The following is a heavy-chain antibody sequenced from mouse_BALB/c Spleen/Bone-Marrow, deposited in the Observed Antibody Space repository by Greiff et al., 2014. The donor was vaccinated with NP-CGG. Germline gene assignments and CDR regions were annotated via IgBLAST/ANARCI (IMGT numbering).Heavy chain of an antibody. CDR2: IDPANGNT. D-gene: IGHD2-14*01. CDR3: ASYRYAWYFDV. CDR1: GFNIKDTY. V-gene: IGHV14-3*02. J-gene: IGHJ1*01. Sequence: VQLQQSGAELVKPRASVKLSCTASGFNIKDTYMHWVKQRPEQGLEWIGRIDPANGNTKYDPKFQGKATITADTSSNTAYLQLSSLTSEDTAVYYCASYRYAWYFDVWGAGTTVTVSS.